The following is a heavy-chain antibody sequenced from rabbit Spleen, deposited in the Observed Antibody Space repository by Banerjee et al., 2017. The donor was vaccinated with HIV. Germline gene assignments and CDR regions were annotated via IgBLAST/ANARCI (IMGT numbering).Heavy chain of an antibody. V-gene: IGHV1S45*01. Sequence: QEQLVESGGGLVQPGGTLTLTCTASGFSFSSSYYMCWVRQAPGKGLEWIGCIVTGSGNIYYANWVNGRFTISEPSSTTVTLQVTSLTAADTATYFCTRDDGSGHYIDGYFNLWGQGTLVTVS. D-gene: IGHD1-1*01. CDR3: TRDDGSGHYIDGYFNL. J-gene: IGHJ4*01. CDR1: GFSFSSSYY. CDR2: IVTGSGNI.